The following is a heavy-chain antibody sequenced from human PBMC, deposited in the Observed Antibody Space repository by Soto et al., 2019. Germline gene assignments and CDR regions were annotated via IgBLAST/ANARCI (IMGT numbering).Heavy chain of an antibody. CDR3: ARDLGYYDSSGYFDY. Sequence: QVQLVESGGGLVKPGGSLRLFCAASGFTFSDSYMSWIRQPPGKGLEWVSYISSSGSIIYYADSVKGRFTISRDNAKNSLYLQMNSLRAEDTAVYYCARDLGYYDSSGYFDYWGQGTLVTVSS. D-gene: IGHD3-22*01. V-gene: IGHV3-11*01. CDR2: ISSSGSII. J-gene: IGHJ4*02. CDR1: GFTFSDSY.